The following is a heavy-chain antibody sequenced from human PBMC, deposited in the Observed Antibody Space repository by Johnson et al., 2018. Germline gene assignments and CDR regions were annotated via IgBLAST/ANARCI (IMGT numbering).Heavy chain of an antibody. CDR3: AKDRQYKDGIGHDPCDV. J-gene: IGHJ3*01. V-gene: IGHV3-9*01. Sequence: VQLVESGGGLVQPGRSLRLSCAASGFTFDDYAMHWVRQAPGKGLEWVAGINRNGARIGYAESVKGRFTISTDKAKSSPYLQMNSLRPSDTAFYYCAKDRQYKDGIGHDPCDVSVQGTMGTVAS. CDR1: GFTFDDYA. D-gene: IGHD1-1*01. CDR2: INRNGARI.